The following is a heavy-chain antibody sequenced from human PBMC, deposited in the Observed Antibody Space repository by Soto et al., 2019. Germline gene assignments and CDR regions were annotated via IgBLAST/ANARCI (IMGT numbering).Heavy chain of an antibody. J-gene: IGHJ6*02. CDR2: IIPIFGTA. D-gene: IGHD3-3*01. CDR3: ARTLRFLEWKHGMDV. Sequence: SVKVSCKASGGTFSSYAISWVRQAPGQGLEWMGGIIPIFGTANYAQKFQGRVTITADESTSTAYMELSSLRSEDTAVYYCARTLRFLEWKHGMDVWGQGTTVTVS. CDR1: GGTFSSYA. V-gene: IGHV1-69*13.